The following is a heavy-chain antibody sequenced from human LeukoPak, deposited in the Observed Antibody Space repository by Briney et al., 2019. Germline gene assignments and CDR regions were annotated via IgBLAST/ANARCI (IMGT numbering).Heavy chain of an antibody. CDR1: GGSISSSSYF. CDR2: VHYSGST. V-gene: IGHV4-39*01. Sequence: SETLSLTCSVSGGSISSSSYFWGWIRQPPGKGLEWIASVHYSGSTYYNPSLKSRVTISVDTSKNQFSLKLSSVTAADTAVYFCARQLYVSGSYYAPMDVWGKGTTVTISS. CDR3: ARQLYVSGSYYAPMDV. D-gene: IGHD3-10*01. J-gene: IGHJ6*03.